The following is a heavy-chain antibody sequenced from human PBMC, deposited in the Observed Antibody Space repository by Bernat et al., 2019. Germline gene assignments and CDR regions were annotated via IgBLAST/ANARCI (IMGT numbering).Heavy chain of an antibody. D-gene: IGHD1-26*01. J-gene: IGHJ1*01. V-gene: IGHV4-59*01. CDR2: IYYSGST. Sequence: QVQLQESGPGLVKPSETLSLTCTVSGGSISSYYWSWIRQPPGKGLEWIGYIYYSGSTNYNPSLKSRVTISVDTSKNQFSLKLSSVTAADTAVYYCARSGRTGAEYAQHWGQGTLVTVSS. CDR3: ARSGRTGAEYAQH. CDR1: GGSISSYY.